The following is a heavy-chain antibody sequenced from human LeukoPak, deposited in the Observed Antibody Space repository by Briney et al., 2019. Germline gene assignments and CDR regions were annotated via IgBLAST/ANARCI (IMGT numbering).Heavy chain of an antibody. Sequence: GASVKVSCKVSGYTLTELSMHWVRQAPGKGLEWMGGFDPENAETIYAQKFQGRVTLTEDTSTDTAYMDLSSLRSEDTAVYYCATIAARRGYSRGRVFDYWGQGTLVTVSS. J-gene: IGHJ4*02. D-gene: IGHD5-18*01. CDR1: GYTLTELS. V-gene: IGHV1-24*01. CDR3: ATIAARRGYSRGRVFDY. CDR2: FDPENAET.